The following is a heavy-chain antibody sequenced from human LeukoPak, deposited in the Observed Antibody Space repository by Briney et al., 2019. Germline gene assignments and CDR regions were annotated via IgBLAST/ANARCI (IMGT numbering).Heavy chain of an antibody. D-gene: IGHD5-12*01. Sequence: SGPTLVNPPQTLTLTCTFSGFSLSTSGVGVGWIRQPPGKALEWLALIYWNDDKRYSPSLKSRLTITKDTSKNQVVLTMTNMDPVDTATYYCAHRIVAGYYYGMDVWGQGTTVTVSS. CDR2: IYWNDDK. J-gene: IGHJ6*02. CDR3: AHRIVAGYYYGMDV. CDR1: GFSLSTSGVG. V-gene: IGHV2-5*01.